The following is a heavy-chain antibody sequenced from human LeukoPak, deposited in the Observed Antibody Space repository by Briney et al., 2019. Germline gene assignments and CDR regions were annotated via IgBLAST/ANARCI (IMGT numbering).Heavy chain of an antibody. D-gene: IGHD3-9*01. J-gene: IGHJ3*02. CDR2: IYTSGST. CDR1: GGSISSGSYY. CDR3: ARDVIVEGLTGELFHDAFDI. Sequence: ASQTLSLTCTVSGGSISSGSYYWGWIRQPAGKGLEWIGRIYTSGSTNYNPSLKSRVTISVDTSKNQFSLKLSSVTAADTAVYYCARDVIVEGLTGELFHDAFDIWGQGTMVTVSS. V-gene: IGHV4-61*02.